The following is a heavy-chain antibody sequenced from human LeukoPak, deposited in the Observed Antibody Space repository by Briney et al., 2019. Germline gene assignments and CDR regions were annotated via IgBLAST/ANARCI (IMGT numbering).Heavy chain of an antibody. J-gene: IGHJ4*02. V-gene: IGHV3-23*01. CDR1: GFTFSNYG. D-gene: IGHD3-22*01. CDR2: ISGCGGST. Sequence: PGGSLRLSCAASGFTFSNYGMSWVRQAPGKGLEWVSAISGCGGSTYYADSVKGRFTISRDNSKNTVYLQMNSLRADDTAVYYCAKGLRGVVINFDYRGQGTLVTVSS. CDR3: AKGLRGVVINFDY.